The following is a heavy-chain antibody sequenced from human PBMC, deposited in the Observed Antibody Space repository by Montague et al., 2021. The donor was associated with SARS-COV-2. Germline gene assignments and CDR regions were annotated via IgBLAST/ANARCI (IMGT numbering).Heavy chain of an antibody. Sequence: SETLSLTCTVSGGSISSSSYYWGWIRQPPGKGLEWIGSIYYSGNTYYNPSLKSRVTISVDTSKNQFSLKLSSVTAADTAVYYCARDLWVWLSVEGSFDYWGQGTLVTVSS. J-gene: IGHJ4*02. D-gene: IGHD5-12*01. CDR1: GGSISSSSYY. V-gene: IGHV4-39*07. CDR2: IYYSGNT. CDR3: ARDLWVWLSVEGSFDY.